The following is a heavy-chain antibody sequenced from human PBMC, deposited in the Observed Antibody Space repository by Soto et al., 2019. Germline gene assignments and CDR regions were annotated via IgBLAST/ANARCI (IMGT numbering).Heavy chain of an antibody. V-gene: IGHV4-4*02. Sequence: SETLSLTCAVSGGSISTSNRWNWVRQPPGKGLEWIGEIYHSGSTNYNPSLKSRVTISVDKSKNQFSLNLNSVTAADTAFYYCARGTYDSGWYLYGMDVWGQGTTVTVSS. CDR1: GGSISTSNR. CDR2: IYHSGST. CDR3: ARGTYDSGWYLYGMDV. D-gene: IGHD6-19*01. J-gene: IGHJ6*02.